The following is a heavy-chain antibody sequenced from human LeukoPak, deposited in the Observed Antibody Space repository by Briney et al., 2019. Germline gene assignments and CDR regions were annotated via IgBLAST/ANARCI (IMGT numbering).Heavy chain of an antibody. CDR1: GSRFDDYA. D-gene: IGHD2-8*01. V-gene: IGHV3-30*18. CDR3: SNEGGVYLPFAD. CDR2: ISPDGSNK. Sequence: GGSLRLSCAASGSRFDDYALHWVRQAPGKGLEWVAVISPDGSNKYYADSVNGRFTISRDNSKSTLYLQMNTLTVEDTAIYHCSNEGGVYLPFADWGQGTRVTVSS. J-gene: IGHJ4*02.